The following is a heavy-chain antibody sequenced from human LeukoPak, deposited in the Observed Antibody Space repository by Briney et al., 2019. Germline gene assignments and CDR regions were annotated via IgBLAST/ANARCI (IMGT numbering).Heavy chain of an antibody. CDR2: ISGSGGST. Sequence: PGGSLRLSCAASGFTFSSYAMSWVRQAPGKGLEWVSAISGSGGSTYYADSVKGRFTISRDNAKNSLYLQMSSLRAEDTAVYYCATDCGSSCFDYWGQGTLVTVSS. CDR1: GFTFSSYA. V-gene: IGHV3-23*01. CDR3: ATDCGSSCFDY. D-gene: IGHD6-13*01. J-gene: IGHJ4*02.